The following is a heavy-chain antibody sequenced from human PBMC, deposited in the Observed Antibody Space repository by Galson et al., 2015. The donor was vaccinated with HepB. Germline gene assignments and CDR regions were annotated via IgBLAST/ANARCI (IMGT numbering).Heavy chain of an antibody. V-gene: IGHV3-33*01. CDR3: ARDPSLWFGELLSSYYFDY. CDR2: IWYDGINK. D-gene: IGHD3-10*01. Sequence: SLRLSCAASGFTYSTYGMHWVRQAPGKGLEWVAVIWYDGINKYYADSVKGRFTISRDNSKNTLYLQMNSLRAEDTAVHYCARDPSLWFGELLSSYYFDYWGQGTLVTVSS. J-gene: IGHJ4*02. CDR1: GFTYSTYG.